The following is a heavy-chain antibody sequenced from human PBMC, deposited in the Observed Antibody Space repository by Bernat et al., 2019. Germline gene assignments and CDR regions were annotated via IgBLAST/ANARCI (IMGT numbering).Heavy chain of an antibody. Sequence: EVQLVESGGDLVQPGGSLRLSCAFSGFTVSSYYMTWVRQAPGKGLEWVSVIYTSGSTSYADSVKGRFTISRDNSKNTLYLQMNSLRGEDTAIYYCARDTSGGGDAFDIWGQGTLVTVSS. CDR2: IYTSGST. J-gene: IGHJ3*02. CDR1: GFTVSSYY. V-gene: IGHV3-66*01. CDR3: ARDTSGGGDAFDI. D-gene: IGHD1-1*01.